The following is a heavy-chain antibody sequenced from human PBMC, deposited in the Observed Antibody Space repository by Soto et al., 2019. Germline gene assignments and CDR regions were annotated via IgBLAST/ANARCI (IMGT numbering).Heavy chain of an antibody. CDR3: AHKPRGYSYHFDY. J-gene: IGHJ4*02. Sequence: QITLKESGPTLVKPTQTLTLTCTFSGFSLTTRGVGVGWIRQPTGKALEWLALIYWDDDEGYSPSLKNRLTNTKETYKNQVVLTITNRDPEDTATYYCAHKPRGYSYHFDYWGQGTLVTVSS. V-gene: IGHV2-5*02. CDR2: IYWDDDE. CDR1: GFSLTTRGVG. D-gene: IGHD5-18*01.